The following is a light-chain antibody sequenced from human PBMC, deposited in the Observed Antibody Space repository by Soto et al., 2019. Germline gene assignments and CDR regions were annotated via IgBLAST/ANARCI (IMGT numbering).Light chain of an antibody. CDR1: QSFSSD. V-gene: IGKV1-5*01. J-gene: IGKJ1*01. CDR2: DVS. CDR3: QQKRA. Sequence: DIQMTQSPSTLSASVGDRVTITCRASQSFSSDLAWYQQKPGKAPTLLISDVSNLQSGIPSRFSGSGSGTELALCSSSLQPDDFGTYYCQQKRAFGQGTKVEIK.